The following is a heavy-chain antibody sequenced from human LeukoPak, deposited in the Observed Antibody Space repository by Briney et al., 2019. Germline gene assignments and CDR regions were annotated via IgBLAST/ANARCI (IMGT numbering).Heavy chain of an antibody. Sequence: GESLKIPCNGSGYSFTNYCLSWVRQIPGKGLEWMGRIDSSDSYANYRPSLQGHVTISADKPISTAYLQWNSLEASDTAMYYCARHARYCGTTSCYFKYWGQGTLVTVSS. V-gene: IGHV5-10-1*01. D-gene: IGHD2-2*01. CDR1: GYSFTNYC. CDR3: ARHARYCGTTSCYFKY. CDR2: IDSSDSYA. J-gene: IGHJ4*02.